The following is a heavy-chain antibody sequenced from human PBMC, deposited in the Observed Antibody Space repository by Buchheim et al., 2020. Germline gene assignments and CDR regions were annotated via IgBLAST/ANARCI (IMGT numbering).Heavy chain of an antibody. J-gene: IGHJ5*02. CDR1: GFKFSSYA. Sequence: EVQLLESGGGLVQPGGSLRLSCAASGFKFSSYAMGWVRQAPGKGLEWVSGISDSGDITYYADSVKGRFAISRDNSKNTLYLEMNSLRAEDAAVYYCAKFNQGYCSGDICFPFDPWGQGTL. CDR3: AKFNQGYCSGDICFPFDP. D-gene: IGHD2-15*01. V-gene: IGHV3-23*01. CDR2: ISDSGDIT.